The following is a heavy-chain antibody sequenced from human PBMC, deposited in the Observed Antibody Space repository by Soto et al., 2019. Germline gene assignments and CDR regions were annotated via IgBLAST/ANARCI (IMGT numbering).Heavy chain of an antibody. Sequence: GGSLRLSCAASGFTFSSYSMNWVRRAPGKGLEWVSSISSSSSYIYYADSVKGRFTISRDNAKNSLYLQMNSLRAEDTAVYYCAREGLSYCTNGVCYPRDFDYWGQGTLVTVSS. CDR1: GFTFSSYS. J-gene: IGHJ4*02. CDR3: AREGLSYCTNGVCYPRDFDY. CDR2: ISSSSSYI. V-gene: IGHV3-21*01. D-gene: IGHD2-8*01.